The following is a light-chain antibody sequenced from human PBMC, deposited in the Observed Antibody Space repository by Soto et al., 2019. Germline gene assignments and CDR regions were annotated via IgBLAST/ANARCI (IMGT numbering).Light chain of an antibody. Sequence: EILLTQSPGTLSLSPGEISTLSCRSSQSVSSSYLAWYQQKPGQAPRLLIYGASSRATGIPDRFSGSGSGTDFTLTISRLEPEDFAVYYCQQYGSSRTFGQGTKVDI. V-gene: IGKV3-20*01. CDR1: QSVSSSY. CDR3: QQYGSSRT. CDR2: GAS. J-gene: IGKJ1*01.